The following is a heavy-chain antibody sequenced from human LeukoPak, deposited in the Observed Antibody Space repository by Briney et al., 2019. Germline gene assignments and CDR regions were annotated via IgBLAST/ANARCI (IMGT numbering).Heavy chain of an antibody. CDR3: AKALGSGYYYDSSGSPVGY. V-gene: IGHV3-23*01. CDR2: ISGSGGST. CDR1: GFTFSSYA. Sequence: GGSLRLSCAASGFTFSSYAMSWVRQAPGKGLEWVSAISGSGGSTYYAGSVKGRFTISRDNSKNTLYLQMNSLRAEDTAVYYCAKALGSGYYYDSSGSPVGYWGQGTLVTVSS. D-gene: IGHD3-22*01. J-gene: IGHJ4*02.